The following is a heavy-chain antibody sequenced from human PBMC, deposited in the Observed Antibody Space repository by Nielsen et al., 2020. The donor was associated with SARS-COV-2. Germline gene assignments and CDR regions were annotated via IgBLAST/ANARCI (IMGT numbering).Heavy chain of an antibody. CDR1: GDSISSGDYY. CDR2: IYYSGST. J-gene: IGHJ6*02. Sequence: SETLSLTCTVSGDSISSGDYYWSWIRQPPGKGLEWITYIYYSGSTYYNPSLKSRVSISVDTSKNQFSLNLSSVTAADTAMYYCARYYVSGMYGMDVWGPGTTVTVSS. CDR3: ARYYVSGMYGMDV. V-gene: IGHV4-30-4*01. D-gene: IGHD3-10*01.